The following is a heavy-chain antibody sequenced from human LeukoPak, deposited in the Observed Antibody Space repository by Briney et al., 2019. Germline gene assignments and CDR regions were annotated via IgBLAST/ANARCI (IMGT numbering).Heavy chain of an antibody. CDR1: GSTFSSSA. CDR2: VYSGGET. CDR3: ASGRGYCSGGRCYVDH. D-gene: IGHD2-15*01. V-gene: IGHV3-53*01. Sequence: PGGSLRLSCAASGSTFSSSAMSWVRQAPGKGLEWVSVVYSGGETYYADSVKGRFTISRDNSKNTLYLQMNSLRAEDTAVYYCASGRGYCSGGRCYVDHWGQGTLVTVSS. J-gene: IGHJ4*02.